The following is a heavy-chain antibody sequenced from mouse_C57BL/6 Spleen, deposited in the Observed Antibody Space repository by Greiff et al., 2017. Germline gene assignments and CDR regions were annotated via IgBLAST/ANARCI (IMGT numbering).Heavy chain of an antibody. CDR2: IDPETGGT. V-gene: IGHV1-15*01. Sequence: VQGVESGAELVRPGASVTLSCKASGYTFTDYEMHWVKQTPVHGLEWIGAIDPETGGTAYNQKFKGKAILTADKSSSTAYMELRSLTSEDSAVYYCTKEKIYYSSYYFDDWGQGTTLTVSS. D-gene: IGHD2-12*01. CDR3: TKEKIYYSSYYFDD. CDR1: GYTFTDYE. J-gene: IGHJ2*01.